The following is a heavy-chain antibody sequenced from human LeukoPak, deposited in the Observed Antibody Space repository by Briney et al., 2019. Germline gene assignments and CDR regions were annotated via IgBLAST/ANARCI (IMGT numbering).Heavy chain of an antibody. J-gene: IGHJ4*02. CDR1: GYTFTSYY. CDR3: ARASRIQLWFGEFDY. Sequence: GASVKVSCKASGYTFTSYYMHWVRQAPGQGLERMGIINPSGGSTSYAQRFQGRVTMTRDMSTSTVYMELSSLRSEDTAVYYCARASRIQLWFGEFDYWGQGTLVTVSS. CDR2: INPSGGST. D-gene: IGHD5-18*01. V-gene: IGHV1-46*01.